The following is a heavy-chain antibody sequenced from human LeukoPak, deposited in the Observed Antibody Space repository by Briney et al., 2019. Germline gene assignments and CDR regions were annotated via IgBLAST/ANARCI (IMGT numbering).Heavy chain of an antibody. J-gene: IGHJ5*02. D-gene: IGHD5-12*01. CDR1: GYTFTSYY. CDR3: AREWRYWFDP. CDR2: INPSGGST. V-gene: IGHV1-46*01. Sequence: ASVTVSCKASGYTFTSYYMHWVRQAQGKGLEWMGIINPSGGSTSYAQKFQGRVTMTRDTSTSTAYMELRSLRSDDTAVYYCAREWRYWFDPWGQGTLVTVSS.